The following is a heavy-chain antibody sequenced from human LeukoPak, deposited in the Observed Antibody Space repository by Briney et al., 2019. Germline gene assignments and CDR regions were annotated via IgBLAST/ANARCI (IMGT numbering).Heavy chain of an antibody. J-gene: IGHJ5*02. D-gene: IGHD3-22*01. V-gene: IGHV3-74*01. CDR3: ARDYYDSSGYYYVSP. CDR1: GFTFSSYW. Sequence: PGGSLRLSCAASGFTFSSYWMHWVRQAPGKGLVWVSRINSDGSSTSYADSVKGRFTISRDNAKNTLYLQMNSLRAEDTAVYYCARDYYDSSGYYYVSPWGQGTLVTVSS. CDR2: INSDGSST.